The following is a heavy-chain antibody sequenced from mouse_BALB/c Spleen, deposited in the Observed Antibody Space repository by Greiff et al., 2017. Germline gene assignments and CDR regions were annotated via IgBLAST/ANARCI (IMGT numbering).Heavy chain of an antibody. V-gene: IGHV1-7*01. D-gene: IGHD1-1*01. CDR1: GYTFTSYW. Sequence: VQLPQSGAELAKPGASVKMSCKASGYTFTSYWMHWVKQRPGQGLEWIGYINPSTGYTEYNQKFKDKATLTADKSSSTAYMQLSSLTSEYSAVYYCARLFLYAMDYWGQGTSVTVSS. CDR3: ARLFLYAMDY. CDR2: INPSTGYT. J-gene: IGHJ4*01.